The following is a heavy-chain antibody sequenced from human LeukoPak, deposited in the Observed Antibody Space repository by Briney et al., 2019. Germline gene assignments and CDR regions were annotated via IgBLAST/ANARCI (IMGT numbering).Heavy chain of an antibody. CDR2: ISGSVGST. CDR1: GFTFSSYA. J-gene: IGHJ4*02. Sequence: PGGSLRLSCAASGFTFSSYAMSWVRQAPGNGLEWVSAISGSVGSTYYADSVKGRFTISRDNSQNTLYLQTNSLRAEDTAVYYCAKRSYCSGSSCYELWDYWGQGTLVTVSS. CDR3: AKRSYCSGSSCYELWDY. V-gene: IGHV3-23*01. D-gene: IGHD2-15*01.